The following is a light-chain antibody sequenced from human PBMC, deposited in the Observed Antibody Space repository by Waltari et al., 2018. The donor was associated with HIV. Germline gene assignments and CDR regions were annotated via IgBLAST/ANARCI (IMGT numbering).Light chain of an antibody. J-gene: IGLJ3*02. Sequence: QSVLIQPPSASGTPGQRVSISCSGSNSNIGSNTVHWYQYIPGPAPKLLIYNNNKRPSGVPERVSGSKAGTSASLAISGLQSEDEADYVCAAWADSLNGPVFGGGTKLTVL. V-gene: IGLV1-44*01. CDR3: AAWADSLNGPV. CDR2: NNN. CDR1: NSNIGSNT.